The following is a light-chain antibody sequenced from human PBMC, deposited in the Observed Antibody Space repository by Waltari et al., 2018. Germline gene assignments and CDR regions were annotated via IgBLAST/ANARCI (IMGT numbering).Light chain of an antibody. Sequence: DIVMTQSPDSLAVSLGERATINCKSSQSVLFTPTNKNYLAWYRQKPRQPPKLLIYWASTRESGVPDRFSGRVSGTDFTLTISSLQAEDVAVYYSQQYKSFPWTFGQGTKVEIK. CDR3: QQYKSFPWT. CDR2: WAS. J-gene: IGKJ1*01. V-gene: IGKV4-1*01. CDR1: QSVLFTPTNKNY.